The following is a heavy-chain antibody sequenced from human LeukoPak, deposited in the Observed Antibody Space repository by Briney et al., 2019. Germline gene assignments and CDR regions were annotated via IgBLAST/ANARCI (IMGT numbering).Heavy chain of an antibody. CDR1: GDSVSSNSAA. CDR3: AREGDVDTAMVTGFDY. CDR2: TYYRSKWYN. Sequence: SQTLSLTCAISGDSVSSNSAAWNWIRQSPSRGLEWLGRTYYRSKWYNDYAVSVKSRLTIKPDKSKKQFSLQLNSVTPEDKAVYYCAREGDVDTAMVTGFDYWGQGTLVTVSS. D-gene: IGHD5-18*01. J-gene: IGHJ4*02. V-gene: IGHV6-1*01.